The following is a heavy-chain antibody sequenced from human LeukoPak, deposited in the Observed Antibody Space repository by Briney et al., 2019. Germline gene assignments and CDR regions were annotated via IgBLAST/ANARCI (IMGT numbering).Heavy chain of an antibody. J-gene: IGHJ4*02. D-gene: IGHD1-26*01. Sequence: SETLSLTCSVSGGSISSSYYYWGWVRQPPGKGLEWIGSIYYSGHTYYNPTLKSRVTISVDTSKNQFSLKLSSVTAADTAVYCCARVSRRSTGGSYHFNYWGQGTLVTVSS. CDR1: GGSISSSYYY. CDR2: IYYSGHT. CDR3: ARVSRRSTGGSYHFNY. V-gene: IGHV4-39*07.